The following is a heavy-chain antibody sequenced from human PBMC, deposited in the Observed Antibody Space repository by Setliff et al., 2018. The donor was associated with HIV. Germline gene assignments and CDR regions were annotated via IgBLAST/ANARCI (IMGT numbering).Heavy chain of an antibody. Sequence: SETLSLTCTVSGGSISSKNFFWGWIRQSPGRGLEWIGSIYYSGNTYYNPSLRSRVTISVDTSNNHFSLRLNSVTAADTAVYYCTRHVGSAVTFNHWGHGALVTVSS. V-gene: IGHV4-39*01. D-gene: IGHD6-19*01. CDR3: TRHVGSAVTFNH. CDR1: GGSISSKNFF. J-gene: IGHJ1*01. CDR2: IYYSGNT.